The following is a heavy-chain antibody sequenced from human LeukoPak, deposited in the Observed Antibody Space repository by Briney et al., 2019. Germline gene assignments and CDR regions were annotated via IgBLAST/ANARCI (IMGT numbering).Heavy chain of an antibody. CDR3: ARGETIVADRREGDGFDI. CDR1: GYSISSDYY. J-gene: IGHJ3*02. Sequence: SETLSLTCVVSGYSISSDYYWVWIRPPPGKGLEWIGNVYQSGTTYSNPSLKSRVTMSVDTSKNQFSLKVNSVTAADTAVYYCARGETIVADRREGDGFDIWGQGTLVTVSS. D-gene: IGHD5-12*01. CDR2: VYQSGTT. V-gene: IGHV4-38-2*01.